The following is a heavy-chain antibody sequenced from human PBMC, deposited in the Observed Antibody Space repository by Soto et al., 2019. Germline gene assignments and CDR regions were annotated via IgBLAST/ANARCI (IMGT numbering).Heavy chain of an antibody. Sequence: EVQLLESGGGLVQPGGSLRLSCVISGFTVSSSAMTWVRQAPGKGLEWVSTLSAGGSTYFAASVKGRFTISRNSSANTLYLPMGSLKAEDTAVYYCAKDRGSGGIVTGTPDSWGPGTLGTVSS. CDR2: LSAGGST. J-gene: IGHJ4*02. D-gene: IGHD3-9*01. CDR3: AKDRGSGGIVTGTPDS. V-gene: IGHV3-23*01. CDR1: GFTVSSSA.